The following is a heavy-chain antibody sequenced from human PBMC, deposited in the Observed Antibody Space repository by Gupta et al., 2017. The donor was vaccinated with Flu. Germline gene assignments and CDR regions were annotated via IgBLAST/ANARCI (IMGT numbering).Heavy chain of an antibody. CDR2: IYYDGSNQ. Sequence: QVHLVESGGGVVQPGRSLRPSCEASGFRFSDYGMHWVRQAPGRGLEWVAIIYYDGSNQYYADSVKDRFTISRDNSKNTLYLQIDSLRAEDTAVYDCARDESGYYYFDYWGQGTLVTVSS. V-gene: IGHV3-33*01. CDR3: ARDESGYYYFDY. J-gene: IGHJ4*02. D-gene: IGHD3-3*01. CDR1: GFRFSDYG.